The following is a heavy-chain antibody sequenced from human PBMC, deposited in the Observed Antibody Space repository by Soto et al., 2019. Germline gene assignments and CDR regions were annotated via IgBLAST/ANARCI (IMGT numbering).Heavy chain of an antibody. D-gene: IGHD5-12*01. V-gene: IGHV4-34*01. CDR1: GGSFSGYY. CDR2: INHSGST. J-gene: IGHJ4*02. CDR3: ASSGCSGSRGLADY. Sequence: SETLSLTCAVYGGSFSGYYWSWIRQPPGKGLEWIGEINHSGSTNYNPSLKSRVTISVDTSKNQFSLKLSSVTAADTAVYYCASSGCSGSRGLADYWGQGTLVTVSS.